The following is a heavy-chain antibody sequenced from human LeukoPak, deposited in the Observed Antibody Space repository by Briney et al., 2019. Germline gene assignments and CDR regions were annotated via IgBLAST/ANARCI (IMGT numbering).Heavy chain of an antibody. D-gene: IGHD3-10*01. Sequence: SVKVSCKASGGTFSSYAISWVRQAPGQGLEWMGGIIPIFGTANYAQKFQGRVTITADESTSTAYMELSSLGSEDTAVYYCARNLGSGSYYDYWGQGTLVTVSS. CDR1: GGTFSSYA. CDR2: IIPIFGTA. V-gene: IGHV1-69*13. J-gene: IGHJ4*02. CDR3: ARNLGSGSYYDY.